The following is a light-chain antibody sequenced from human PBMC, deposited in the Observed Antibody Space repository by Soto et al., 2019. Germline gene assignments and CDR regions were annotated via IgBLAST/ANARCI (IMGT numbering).Light chain of an antibody. CDR2: DAS. V-gene: IGKV3-11*01. CDR3: QHRNNWPT. CDR1: QTISTS. J-gene: IGKJ4*01. Sequence: EVVLTQSPAILSLSPGERATLSCRASQTISTSLAWYQQKPGRAPRLLIYDASNRATGIPARFSGSGSGTDFTLTISSLEPEDFAVYYCQHRNNWPTFGGGTKVEIK.